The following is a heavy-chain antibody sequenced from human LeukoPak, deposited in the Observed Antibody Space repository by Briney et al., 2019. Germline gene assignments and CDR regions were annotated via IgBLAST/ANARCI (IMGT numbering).Heavy chain of an antibody. CDR3: ARGLPPSSKLRYFDWLLSSYYYYMDV. CDR2: MNPNSGNT. CDR1: GYTFTSYD. D-gene: IGHD3-9*01. V-gene: IGHV1-8*03. J-gene: IGHJ6*03. Sequence: ASVKVSCKASGYTFTSYDINWVRQATGQGLEWMGWMNPNSGNTGYAQKFQGRVTITRNTSISTAYMELSSLRSEDTAVYYCARGLPPSSKLRYFDWLLSSYYYYMDVWGKGTTVTVSS.